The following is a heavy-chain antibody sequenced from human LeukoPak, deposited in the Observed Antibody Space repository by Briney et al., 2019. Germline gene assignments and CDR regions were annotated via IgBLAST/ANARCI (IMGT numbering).Heavy chain of an antibody. CDR2: INHSGST. CDR3: AREAPDCTNGVCYIRDAFDI. CDR1: GGSSSGYY. J-gene: IGHJ3*02. V-gene: IGHV4-34*01. Sequence: SETLSLTCAVYGGSSSGYYWSWIRQPPGKGLEWIGEINHSGSTNYNPSLKSRVTISVDTSKNQFSLKLSSVTAADTAVYYCAREAPDCTNGVCYIRDAFDIWGQGTMVTVSS. D-gene: IGHD2-8*01.